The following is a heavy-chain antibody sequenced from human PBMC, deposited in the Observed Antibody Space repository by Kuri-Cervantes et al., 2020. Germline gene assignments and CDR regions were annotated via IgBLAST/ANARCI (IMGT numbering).Heavy chain of an antibody. Sequence: SETLSLTCTVSGGSISSSSYYWGWIRQPPGKGLEWIGSIYYSGSTYYNPSLKSRVTISVDTSKNQFSLKLSSVTAADTAVYYRARGLRYFDWLFKGHWFDPWGQGTLVTVSS. V-gene: IGHV4-39*01. J-gene: IGHJ5*02. CDR2: IYYSGST. CDR3: ARGLRYFDWLFKGHWFDP. CDR1: GGSISSSSYY. D-gene: IGHD3-9*01.